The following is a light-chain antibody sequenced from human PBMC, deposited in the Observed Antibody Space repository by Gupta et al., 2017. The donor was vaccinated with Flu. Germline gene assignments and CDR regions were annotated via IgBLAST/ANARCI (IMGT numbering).Light chain of an antibody. CDR2: WAS. CDR3: QQFYGAPLT. V-gene: IGKV4-1*01. CDR1: QPILSISNSKNH. J-gene: IGKJ4*01. Sequence: IVMTQSPDFLAVSLGERAAINCKSSQPILSISNSKNHLAWYQHKPGQPPKMLIYWASVRQSGVPDRFIGSGSATDFSLTITAFQADDVAVYYCQQFYGAPLTFGEGTNLDMK.